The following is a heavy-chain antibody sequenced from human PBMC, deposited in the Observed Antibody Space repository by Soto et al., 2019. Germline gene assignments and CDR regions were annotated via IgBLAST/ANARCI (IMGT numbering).Heavy chain of an antibody. CDR1: AFTSSSYA. D-gene: IGHD6-13*01. CDR2: MSGSGGST. CDR3: AKEMKFIAQGWDY. J-gene: IGHJ4*02. V-gene: IGHV3-23*01. Sequence: QPGXSLELSCPASAFTSSSYAIIWVHQAPGKGLEWVSAMSGSGGSTYYADSVKGRFTISRDNSKNTLYLQMNSLRAEDTAVYHCAKEMKFIAQGWDYWGQGTLVTVSS.